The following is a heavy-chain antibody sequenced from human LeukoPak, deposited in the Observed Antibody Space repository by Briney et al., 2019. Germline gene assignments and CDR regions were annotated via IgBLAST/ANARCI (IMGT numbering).Heavy chain of an antibody. J-gene: IGHJ4*02. V-gene: IGHV1-3*01. CDR1: GYTFTSYA. CDR3: AREHLSGTSFDY. D-gene: IGHD1-1*01. Sequence: ASVKVSCNASGYTFTSYAMHWVRQAPGQRLEWMGWINAGNGNTKYSQKFQGRVTITRDTSASTAYMELSSLRSEDTAVYYCAREHLSGTSFDYWGQGTLVTVSS. CDR2: INAGNGNT.